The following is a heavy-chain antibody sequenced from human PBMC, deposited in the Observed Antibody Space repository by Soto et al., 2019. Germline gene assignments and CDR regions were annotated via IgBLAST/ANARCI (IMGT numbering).Heavy chain of an antibody. J-gene: IGHJ4*02. V-gene: IGHV1-2*04. D-gene: IGHD3-3*01. CDR3: ARDRGENYDFWSGYYKAHLFDY. CDR2: INPNSGGT. Sequence: ASVKVSCKASGYTFTGYYMHWVRQAPGQGLEWMGWINPNSGGTNYAQKFQGWVTMTRDTSISTAYMELSRLRSDDTAVYYCARDRGENYDFWSGYYKAHLFDYWGQGXLVTVYS. CDR1: GYTFTGYY.